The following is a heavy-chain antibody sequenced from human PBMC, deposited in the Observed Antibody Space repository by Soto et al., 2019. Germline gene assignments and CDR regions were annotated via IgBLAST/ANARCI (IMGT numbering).Heavy chain of an antibody. CDR2: INHSGST. J-gene: IGHJ5*02. V-gene: IGHV4-34*01. CDR3: ARGPDIVVVPAAMYNWFDP. CDR1: GGSFSGYY. Sequence: PSETLSLTCAVYGGSFSGYYWSWIRQPPGKGLEWIGEINHSGSTNYNPSLKSRVTISVDTSKNQFSLKLSSVTAADTAVYYCARGPDIVVVPAAMYNWFDPWGQGTLVTVSS. D-gene: IGHD2-2*01.